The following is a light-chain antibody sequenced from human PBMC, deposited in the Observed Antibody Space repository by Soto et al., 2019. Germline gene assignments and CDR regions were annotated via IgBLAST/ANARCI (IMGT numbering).Light chain of an antibody. Sequence: DIQMTQSPSTLSASVGDRVTITCRASQSISTWLAWYQQKAGKDPKLLIYKASSSQNGVPSRFSGSGSGTEFTLTINSLQPDDFATYYCQQYSTYSRAFGQGTKVEIK. CDR2: KAS. CDR3: QQYSTYSRA. J-gene: IGKJ1*01. CDR1: QSISTW. V-gene: IGKV1-5*03.